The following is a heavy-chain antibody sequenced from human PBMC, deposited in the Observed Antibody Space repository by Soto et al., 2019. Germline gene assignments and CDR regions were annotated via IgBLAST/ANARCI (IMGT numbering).Heavy chain of an antibody. CDR2: IKSDGTVT. CDR3: ARENYDFWSGYYLDY. Sequence: GGSLRLSCVVSGITFSTYRMHWVRQAPGKGLVWVSHIKSDGTVTHYADSVRGRFIISRDNAKNTLFLQMNSLRAEDTAVYYCARENYDFWSGYYLDYWGQGTLVTVSS. J-gene: IGHJ4*02. CDR1: GITFSTYR. D-gene: IGHD3-3*01. V-gene: IGHV3-74*01.